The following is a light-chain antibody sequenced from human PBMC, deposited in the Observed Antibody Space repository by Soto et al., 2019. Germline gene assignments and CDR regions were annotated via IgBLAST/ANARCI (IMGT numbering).Light chain of an antibody. Sequence: IQMPQSPSTLSGSVGDRVTITCRASQSINSWLAWYQQKPGRAPKLLIYDASNLEAGVPSRFRGSGSGTDFTFTISRLQPEDIATYYCQQYENLPTFGQGTRLEIK. V-gene: IGKV1-33*01. CDR1: QSINSW. J-gene: IGKJ5*01. CDR3: QQYENLPT. CDR2: DAS.